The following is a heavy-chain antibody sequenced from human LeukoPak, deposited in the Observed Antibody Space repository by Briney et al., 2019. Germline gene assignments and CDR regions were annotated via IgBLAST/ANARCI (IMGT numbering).Heavy chain of an antibody. CDR1: GGSISSYY. J-gene: IGHJ6*02. V-gene: IGHV4-59*01. CDR2: IYYSGST. CDR3: ATPSGYGGNDHLRGYYYGMDV. Sequence: SETLSLTCTVSGGSISSYYWSWIRQPPGKGLEWIGYIYYSGSTNYNPSLKRRVTISVDTSKNQFSLKLSSVTAADTAVYYCATPSGYGGNDHLRGYYYGMDVWGQGTTVTVSS. D-gene: IGHD4-23*01.